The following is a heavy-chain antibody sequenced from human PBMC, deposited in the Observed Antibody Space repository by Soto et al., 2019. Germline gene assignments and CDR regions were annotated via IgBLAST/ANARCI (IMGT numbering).Heavy chain of an antibody. D-gene: IGHD5-12*01. J-gene: IGHJ4*02. Sequence: EVQLLESGGGFVQPGGSLRLSCAASGFIFSNYAMTWVRQAPGKGLEWVSAITSTGSSTYYADSVKGRFTISRDNSKNTLYLQINRLTAEDTAVYYCAKGAEGYDVSSLDYWGQGTLVTVSS. CDR3: AKGAEGYDVSSLDY. CDR2: ITSTGSST. CDR1: GFIFSNYA. V-gene: IGHV3-23*01.